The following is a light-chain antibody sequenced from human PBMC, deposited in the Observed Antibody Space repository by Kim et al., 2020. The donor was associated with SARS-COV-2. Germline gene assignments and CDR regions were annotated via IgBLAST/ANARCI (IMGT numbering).Light chain of an antibody. V-gene: IGKV1-17*01. CDR3: LQHKTYPYT. CDR1: EAISHD. Sequence: IQVTQSPSSLSASVGERVMITCRASEAISHDLAWYQQKPGQAPKRLIYAASTLQSGVPSRFSGSGSGTEFTLTISSLQPEDFATYYCLQHKTYPYTFGQGTKVDIK. J-gene: IGKJ2*01. CDR2: AAS.